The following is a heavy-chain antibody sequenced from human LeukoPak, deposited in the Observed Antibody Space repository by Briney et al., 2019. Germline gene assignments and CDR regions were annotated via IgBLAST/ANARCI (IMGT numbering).Heavy chain of an antibody. CDR2: ISGSGGST. CDR1: GFTFSSYA. V-gene: IGHV3-23*01. J-gene: IGHJ4*02. D-gene: IGHD1-7*01. Sequence: GGSLRLSCAASGFTFSSYAMSWVRQAPGKGLEWVSAISGSGGSTYYADSVKGRFTISRDNAKNTLYLQMNSLRAADTAVYYCARGGNYGTLDFWGQGTLVTVSS. CDR3: ARGGNYGTLDF.